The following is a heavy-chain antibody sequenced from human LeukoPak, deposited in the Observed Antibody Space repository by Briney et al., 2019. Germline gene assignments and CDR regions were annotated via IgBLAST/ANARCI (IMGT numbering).Heavy chain of an antibody. CDR3: ARDGGGGGTSYGFDV. V-gene: IGHV4-39*07. CDR1: GGSLSSTTYY. D-gene: IGHD3-16*01. Sequence: TSETLSLTCTVSGGSLSSTTYYWGWIRQPPGQGLEWIGTIYYSGNTYYNPALKSRATISLDRSQRQFSLNLSSVTAADTAVYYCARDGGGGGTSYGFDVWGQGTMVT. J-gene: IGHJ3*01. CDR2: IYYSGNT.